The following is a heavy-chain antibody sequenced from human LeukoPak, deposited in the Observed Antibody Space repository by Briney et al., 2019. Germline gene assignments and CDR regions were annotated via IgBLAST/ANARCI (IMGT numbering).Heavy chain of an antibody. V-gene: IGHV3-9*01. D-gene: IGHD6-19*01. CDR2: ISWNSGNI. CDR3: AKVDGYNSGWYDS. CDR1: GFTFDDYG. Sequence: GGSLRLSCAGSGFTFDDYGMHWVRQPPGKGLEWVSGISWNSGNIGYADSVKGRFTISRDNAKNSLYLQMDILKPEDTAFYYCAKVDGYNSGWYDSWGQGTLVTVSS. J-gene: IGHJ5*01.